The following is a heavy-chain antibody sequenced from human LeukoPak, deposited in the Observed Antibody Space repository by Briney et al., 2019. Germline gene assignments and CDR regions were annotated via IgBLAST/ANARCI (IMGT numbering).Heavy chain of an antibody. Sequence: PGRSLRLSCAASGFTFSSYGMHWVRQAPGKGLEWVAVIWYDGSNKYYADSVKGRFTISRDNSKNTLYLQMNSLRAEDTAVYYCARVGYGYGWSYGYYGMDVWGQGTTVTVSS. CDR3: ARVGYGYGWSYGYYGMDV. CDR1: GFTFSSYG. D-gene: IGHD5-18*01. J-gene: IGHJ6*02. CDR2: IWYDGSNK. V-gene: IGHV3-33*01.